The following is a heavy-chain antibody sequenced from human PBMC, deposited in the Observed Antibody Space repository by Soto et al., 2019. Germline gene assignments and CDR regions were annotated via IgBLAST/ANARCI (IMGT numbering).Heavy chain of an antibody. Sequence: DVQLLESGGGLVQPGESLRLSCAFSGFIFGNYMMTWVRQAPGKGLEWVSTLCDGGESTYYADSVKGRFTISRDNSKNTLYLKLDSLGVEYTDVYYCAPRVHCRGGSCHYYAFAIRGEGKMVTVSS. D-gene: IGHD2-15*01. J-gene: IGHJ3*02. CDR2: LCDGGEST. CDR3: APRVHCRGGSCHYYAFAI. CDR1: GFIFGNYM. V-gene: IGHV3-23*01.